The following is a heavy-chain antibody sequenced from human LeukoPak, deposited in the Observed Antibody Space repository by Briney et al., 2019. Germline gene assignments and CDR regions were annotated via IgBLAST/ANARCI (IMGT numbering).Heavy chain of an antibody. D-gene: IGHD6-19*01. V-gene: IGHV4-59*01. CDR1: GGSFSGYY. J-gene: IGHJ6*03. CDR3: ARIPYSSGWDGYYYYYMDV. CDR2: IYYSGST. Sequence: SETLSLTCAVYGGSFSGYYWSWIRQPPGKGLEWIGYIYYSGSTNYNPSLKSRVTISVDTSKNQFSLKLSSVTAADTAVYYCARIPYSSGWDGYYYYYMDVWGKGTTVTISS.